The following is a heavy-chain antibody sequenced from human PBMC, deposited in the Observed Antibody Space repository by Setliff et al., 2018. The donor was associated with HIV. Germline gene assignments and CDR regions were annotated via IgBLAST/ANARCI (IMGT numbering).Heavy chain of an antibody. CDR2: IRSKPYGGTT. D-gene: IGHD3-3*01. CDR3: TTTLRTRNFWSGYSVLSDY. V-gene: IGHV3-49*04. Sequence: GGSLRLSCAASGFTVSSYYMAWVRQAPGKGLEWVGFIRSKPYGGTTEYGASVKGRFTMSRDDSKSIAYLQMNSLKTEDTAVYYCTTTLRTRNFWSGYSVLSDYWSQGTLVTVSS. CDR1: GFTVSSYY. J-gene: IGHJ4*01.